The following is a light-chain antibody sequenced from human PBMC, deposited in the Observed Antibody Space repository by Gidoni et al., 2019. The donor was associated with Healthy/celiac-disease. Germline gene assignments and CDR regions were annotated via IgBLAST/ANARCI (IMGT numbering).Light chain of an antibody. Sequence: EIVLTKSPGTLSLSPGERATLSCRASQSVSSSYLAWYQQKPGQAPRLLIYGASSRATGIPDRFSGSGSGTDFTLTISRLEPEDFAVYYCQQYGSSSPWTFGQXTKVEIK. CDR1: QSVSSSY. CDR2: GAS. J-gene: IGKJ1*01. CDR3: QQYGSSSPWT. V-gene: IGKV3-20*01.